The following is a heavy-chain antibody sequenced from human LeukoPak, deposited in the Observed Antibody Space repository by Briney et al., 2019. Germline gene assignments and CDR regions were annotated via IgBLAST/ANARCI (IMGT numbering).Heavy chain of an antibody. D-gene: IGHD5/OR15-5a*01. CDR3: VRLSRSVPNDY. CDR2: INQGGGVK. Sequence: PGGSLRLSCAASGFTFSTYWMSWVRQPPGKGLEWVANINQGGGVKQHVDSVEGRFTVSRDNAKNSLFLQMNSLRAEDTAVYYCVRLSRSVPNDYWGQGTLVTVSS. V-gene: IGHV3-7*01. CDR1: GFTFSTYW. J-gene: IGHJ4*02.